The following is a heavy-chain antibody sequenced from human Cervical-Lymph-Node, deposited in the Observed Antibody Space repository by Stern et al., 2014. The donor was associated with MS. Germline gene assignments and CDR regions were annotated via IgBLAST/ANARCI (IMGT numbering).Heavy chain of an antibody. CDR2: IYLTDDR. J-gene: IGHJ4*01. CDR1: GFSLSTSGVG. V-gene: IGHV2-5*01. Sequence: LVQSGPTLVKPTQTLTLTCTFSGFSLSTSGVGVGWIRQPPGKALEWLALIYLTDDRRYSPSLKSRLTIPKDTSKNQVVLTMTNMDPVDTATYYCAHDYHDILTGYYNSRFASWGHGTLVTVSS. D-gene: IGHD3-9*01. CDR3: AHDYHDILTGYYNSRFAS.